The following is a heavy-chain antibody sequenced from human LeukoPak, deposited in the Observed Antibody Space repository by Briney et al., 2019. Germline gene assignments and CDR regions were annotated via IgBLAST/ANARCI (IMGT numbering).Heavy chain of an antibody. CDR2: IYPGDSDT. Sequence: GESLKISCKGSGYSFTSYWIAWVRQMPGKGLEWMGIIYPGDSDTRYSPSFQGQVTISADKSINTAYLQWSSLKAPDTAMYYCARQDPMALYYFDSWGQGTLVTVSS. D-gene: IGHD5-24*01. CDR3: ARQDPMALYYFDS. V-gene: IGHV5-51*01. CDR1: GYSFTSYW. J-gene: IGHJ4*02.